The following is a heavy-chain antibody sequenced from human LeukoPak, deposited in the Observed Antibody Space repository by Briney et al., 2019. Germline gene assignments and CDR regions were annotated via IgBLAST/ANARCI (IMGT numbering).Heavy chain of an antibody. Sequence: PGGSLRLSCAASGFTFSSYAMHWVRQAPGKGLEWVAVISYDGSNKYYADSVKGRFTISRDNSKNTLYLQMNSLRAEDTAVYYCARDRCSSTSCYDDAFDIWGQGTMVTVSS. J-gene: IGHJ3*02. CDR1: GFTFSSYA. CDR2: ISYDGSNK. V-gene: IGHV3-30-3*01. CDR3: ARDRCSSTSCYDDAFDI. D-gene: IGHD2-2*01.